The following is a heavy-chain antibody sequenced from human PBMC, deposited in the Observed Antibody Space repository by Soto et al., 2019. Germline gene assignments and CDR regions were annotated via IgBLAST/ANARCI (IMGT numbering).Heavy chain of an antibody. CDR2: IYYSGST. V-gene: IGHV4-31*03. Sequence: QVQLQESGPGLVKPSQTLSLTCTVSGGSISSGGYYWSWIRQHPGKGLEWIGYIYYSGSTYYNPPLQGRVTVSADAPKNQFSLKLSSVTAAATAVCYCARGGGGYRYGDDAFDIWGQGTMVPVSS. D-gene: IGHD5-18*01. J-gene: IGHJ3*02. CDR3: ARGGGGYRYGDDAFDI. CDR1: GGSISSGGYY.